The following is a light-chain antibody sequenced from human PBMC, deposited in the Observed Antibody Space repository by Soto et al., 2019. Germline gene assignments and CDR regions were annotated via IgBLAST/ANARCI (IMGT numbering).Light chain of an antibody. Sequence: DIQMTQSPSSLFASVGDRVTVTCRASQSINIYLNWYQQKPGKAPTLLIYGASSLQSGVPSRFSGGGSRTDSTLTSSAQQPEDFATYYCQQSYRSPYTFGQGTKLEI. CDR1: QSINIY. J-gene: IGKJ2*01. CDR3: QQSYRSPYT. CDR2: GAS. V-gene: IGKV1-39*01.